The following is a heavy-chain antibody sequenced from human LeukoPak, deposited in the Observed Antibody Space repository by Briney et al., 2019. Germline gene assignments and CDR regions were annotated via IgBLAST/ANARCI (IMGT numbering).Heavy chain of an antibody. CDR3: TTLTAASNFDY. V-gene: IGHV3-48*03. Sequence: GGPLRLSCAASGFSFSDEIHWVRQAPGKGLEWISDISSSGTTTYYADSVKGRFTISRDNAKNSLYLQMNSLRAEDTAVYYCTTLTAASNFDYWGQGTLVTVSS. CDR1: GFSFSDE. CDR2: ISSSGTTT. J-gene: IGHJ4*02. D-gene: IGHD6-25*01.